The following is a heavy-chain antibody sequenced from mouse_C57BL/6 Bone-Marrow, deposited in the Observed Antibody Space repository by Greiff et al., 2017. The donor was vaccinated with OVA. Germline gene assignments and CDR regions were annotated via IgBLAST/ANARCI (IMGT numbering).Heavy chain of an antibody. Sequence: VQLQQSVAELVRPGASVKLSCTASGFNIKNTYMHWVKQRPEQGLEWIGRIDPANGNTKYAPKFQGKATITADTSSNTAYLQLSSLTSEDTAIYYCARSVYDGNPRWYFDVWGTGTTVTVSS. CDR1: GFNIKNTY. V-gene: IGHV14-3*01. J-gene: IGHJ1*03. CDR2: IDPANGNT. D-gene: IGHD2-1*01. CDR3: ARSVYDGNPRWYFDV.